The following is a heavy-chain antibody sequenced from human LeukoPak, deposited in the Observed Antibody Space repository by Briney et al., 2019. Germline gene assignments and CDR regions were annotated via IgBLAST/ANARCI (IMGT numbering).Heavy chain of an antibody. J-gene: IGHJ4*02. CDR3: ARADSSGYSLDENFNY. Sequence: SVKVSCKASGGTLSSYALNWVRQAPGQGLEWIGRIIPIFAIVNYAQNFQGRVTITADKSTDTAYMELSSLRFEDTAFYYCARADSSGYSLDENFNYWGQGTLVTVSS. CDR2: IIPIFAIV. CDR1: GGTLSSYA. D-gene: IGHD3-22*01. V-gene: IGHV1-69*04.